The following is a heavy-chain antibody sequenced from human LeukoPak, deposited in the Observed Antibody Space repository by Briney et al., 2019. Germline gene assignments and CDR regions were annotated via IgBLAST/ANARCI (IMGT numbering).Heavy chain of an antibody. CDR3: VRDNYGGILDF. Sequence: GGSLRPSCAASGFTFTRYTMHWVRQAPGKGLEWVAVVLYDGSNKYYADSVKGRFTLSRDNSKNTLSLQMNTLGADDTAVYYCVRDNYGGILDFWGQGTLVTVSS. CDR1: GFTFTRYT. D-gene: IGHD2-21*01. J-gene: IGHJ4*02. CDR2: VLYDGSNK. V-gene: IGHV3-30*04.